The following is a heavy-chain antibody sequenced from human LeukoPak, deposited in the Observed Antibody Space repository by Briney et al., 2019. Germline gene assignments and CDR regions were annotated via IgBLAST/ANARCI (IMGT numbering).Heavy chain of an antibody. V-gene: IGHV3-9*01. CDR2: ISGNSGTI. J-gene: IGHJ4*02. D-gene: IGHD6-19*01. Sequence: AGGSLRFSCAASGFTIDDYAMHWVRQAPGKGLEWVSGISGNSGTIGYADSVKDRFTISRGNAKNSLYLQMNSLRAEDTALYYCAKDKGRGWYTYYDYWGQGTLVTVSS. CDR1: GFTIDDYA. CDR3: AKDKGRGWYTYYDY.